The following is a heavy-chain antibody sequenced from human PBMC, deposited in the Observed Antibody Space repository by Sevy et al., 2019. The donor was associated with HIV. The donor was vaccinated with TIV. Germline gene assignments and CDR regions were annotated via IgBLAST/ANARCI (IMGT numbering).Heavy chain of an antibody. CDR2: ITRNSYEAYGGTR. V-gene: IGHV3-49*03. J-gene: IGHJ4*02. CDR1: GFTFDDYA. Sequence: GGSLRLSCIASGFTFDDYAMSWFRQAPGKGLEWVAFITRNSYEAYGGTREYAGFVKGRFTISRDDSKSIAYLQRNSLKTEDTAMYYCSRALATAVTPEYYFDYWGQGTLVTVSS. CDR3: SRALATAVTPEYYFDY. D-gene: IGHD2-15*01.